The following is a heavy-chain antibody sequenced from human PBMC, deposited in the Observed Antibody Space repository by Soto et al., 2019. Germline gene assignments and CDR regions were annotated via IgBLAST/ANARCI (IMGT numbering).Heavy chain of an antibody. CDR1: GFTFSSYG. Sequence: GGSLRLSCVASGFTFSSYGMHWVRQAPGKGLEWVAVISYDGSNKYYADSVKGRFTISRDNSKNTLYLQMNSLRAEDTAVYYCAGYYYDSSGFPKALDYWGQGTLVTVSS. CDR3: AGYYYDSSGFPKALDY. D-gene: IGHD3-22*01. CDR2: ISYDGSNK. V-gene: IGHV3-30*03. J-gene: IGHJ4*02.